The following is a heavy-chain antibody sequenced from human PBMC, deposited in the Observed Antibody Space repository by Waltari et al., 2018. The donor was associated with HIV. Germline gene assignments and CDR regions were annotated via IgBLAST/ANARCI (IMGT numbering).Heavy chain of an antibody. Sequence: QVQLQQWGAGLLKPSETLSLTCAVYGEPFDGYYWSWIRQPPGKRLEWMGEINHRRNTNYNPSLKSRLTMSVDASKNQCYLNLNSVTAADTGVYYCARRALWLRPVYYFDYWGQGALVTVSS. D-gene: IGHD5-12*01. CDR3: ARRALWLRPVYYFDY. J-gene: IGHJ4*02. CDR2: INHRRNT. V-gene: IGHV4-34*01. CDR1: GEPFDGYY.